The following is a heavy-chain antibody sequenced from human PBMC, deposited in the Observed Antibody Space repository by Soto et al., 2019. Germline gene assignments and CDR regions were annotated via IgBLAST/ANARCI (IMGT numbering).Heavy chain of an antibody. CDR3: ARGREIFGAFTPFEY. Sequence: PGESLKISCKGSGYSFAGYWITWVHQKPGKGLEWMGRIDQSDSQTYYSPSFRGHVTISVTKSITTVFLQWSSLRSVTAADTAVYYCARGREIFGAFTPFEYWGQGTQVTVSS. CDR2: IDQSDSQT. CDR1: GYSFAGYW. V-gene: IGHV5-10-1*01. D-gene: IGHD3-3*01. J-gene: IGHJ4*02.